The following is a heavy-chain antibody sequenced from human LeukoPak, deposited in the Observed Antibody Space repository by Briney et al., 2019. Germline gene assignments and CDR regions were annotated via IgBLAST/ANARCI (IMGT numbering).Heavy chain of an antibody. V-gene: IGHV4-59*02. CDR1: GGSVSDYF. CDR3: ARDDYGDAFDI. CDR2: IYYSGST. J-gene: IGHJ3*02. Sequence: SETLSLTCTVSGGSVSDYFWSWIRQPPGKGLEWIGYIYYSGSTNYNPSLKSRVTISVDTSKNQFSLKLSSVTAADTAVYYCARDDYGDAFDIWGQGTMVTVSS. D-gene: IGHD4-17*01.